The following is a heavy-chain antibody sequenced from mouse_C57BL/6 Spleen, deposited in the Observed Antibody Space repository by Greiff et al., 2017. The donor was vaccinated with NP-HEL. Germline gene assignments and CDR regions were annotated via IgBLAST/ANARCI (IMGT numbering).Heavy chain of an antibody. V-gene: IGHV1-64*01. Sequence: QVHVKQSGAELVKPGASVKLSCKASGYTFTSYWMHWVKQRPGQGLEWIGMIHPNSGSTNYNEKFKSKATLTVDKSSSTAYMQLSSLTSEDSAVYYCARSLYYYGSSPSYFDYWGQGTTLTVSS. CDR3: ARSLYYYGSSPSYFDY. D-gene: IGHD1-1*01. J-gene: IGHJ2*01. CDR2: IHPNSGST. CDR1: GYTFTSYW.